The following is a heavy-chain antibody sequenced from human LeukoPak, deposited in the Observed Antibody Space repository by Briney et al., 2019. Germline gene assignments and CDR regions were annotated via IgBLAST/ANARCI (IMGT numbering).Heavy chain of an antibody. CDR3: ARDLRDYDFWSGYYTPSLDY. CDR1: GYTFTSYG. CDR2: ISAYNGNT. D-gene: IGHD3-3*01. J-gene: IGHJ4*02. V-gene: IGHV1-18*01. Sequence: GASVKVSCKASGYTFTSYGISWVRQAPGQGLEWMGWISAYNGNTNYAQKLQGRVTMTTDTSTSTAYMELRSLRSDDTAVYYCARDLRDYDFWSGYYTPSLDYWAQGPLVTVSS.